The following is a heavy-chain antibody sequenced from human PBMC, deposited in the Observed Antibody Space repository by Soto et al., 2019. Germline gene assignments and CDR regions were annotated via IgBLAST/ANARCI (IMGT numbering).Heavy chain of an antibody. Sequence: AGGSLRLSCAASGFTFSSYSMNWVRQAPGKGLEWVSSISSSSSYIYYADSVKGRFTISRDNAKNSLYLQMNSLRAEDTAVYYCARDPLDHEGVVVVHWFDPWGQGTLVTVSS. CDR2: ISSSSSYI. V-gene: IGHV3-21*01. J-gene: IGHJ5*02. D-gene: IGHD2-15*01. CDR1: GFTFSSYS. CDR3: ARDPLDHEGVVVVHWFDP.